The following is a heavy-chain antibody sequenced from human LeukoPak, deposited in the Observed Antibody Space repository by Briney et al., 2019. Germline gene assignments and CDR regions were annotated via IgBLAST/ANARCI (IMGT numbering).Heavy chain of an antibody. D-gene: IGHD3-22*01. V-gene: IGHV1-2*02. J-gene: IGHJ3*02. CDR2: INPNSGGT. CDR1: GYTFPAYY. CDR3: ARDYYDSSGFGAFDI. Sequence: VASVKVSCKASGYTFPAYYMHWVRQAPGQGLEWMGWINPNSGGTNYAQKFQGRVTMTRGTSISTSYMELSRLRSDDTAVYYCARDYYDSSGFGAFDIWGQGTMVTVSS.